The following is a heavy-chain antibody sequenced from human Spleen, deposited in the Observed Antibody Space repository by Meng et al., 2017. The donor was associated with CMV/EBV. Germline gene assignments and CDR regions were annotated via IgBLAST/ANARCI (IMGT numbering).Heavy chain of an antibody. V-gene: IGHV4-61*01. J-gene: IGHJ4*02. CDR2: IYHSGST. CDR3: ARGPGGVVITYYFDY. D-gene: IGHD3-3*01. Sequence: SETLSLTCTVSGGSVSSGSYYWSWIRQPPGKGLEWIGHIYHSGSTNYNPSLKSRVTISVDTSRNQISLKLSSVTAADTAVYYCARGPGGVVITYYFDYWGQGTLVTVSS. CDR1: GGSVSSGSYY.